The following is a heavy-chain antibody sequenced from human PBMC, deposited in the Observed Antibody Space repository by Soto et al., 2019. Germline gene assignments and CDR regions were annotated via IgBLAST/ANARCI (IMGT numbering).Heavy chain of an antibody. CDR3: ARSRPGPLLRFLEWHYYYGMDV. Sequence: GASVKVSCKASGGTFSSYAISWVRQAPGQGLEWMGGIIPIFGTANYAQKFQGRVTITADKSTSTAYMELSSLRSEDTAVYYCARSRPGPLLRFLEWHYYYGMDVWGQGTTVTVSS. CDR1: GGTFSSYA. J-gene: IGHJ6*02. CDR2: IIPIFGTA. D-gene: IGHD3-3*01. V-gene: IGHV1-69*06.